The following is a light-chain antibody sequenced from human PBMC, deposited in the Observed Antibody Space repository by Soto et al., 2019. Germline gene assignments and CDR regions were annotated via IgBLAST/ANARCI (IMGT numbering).Light chain of an antibody. J-gene: IGLJ2*01. CDR2: KNN. Sequence: QSVLTQPASVSGTPGQRVTISCSGSGSNIGRNPVNWYQQLPGTAPNLLIYKNNQRPSGVPDRFSGSKSGPSASLAISGLQSEDEADYYCAAWDDSLESVLFGGGTKLTVL. CDR3: AAWDDSLESVL. CDR1: GSNIGRNP. V-gene: IGLV1-44*01.